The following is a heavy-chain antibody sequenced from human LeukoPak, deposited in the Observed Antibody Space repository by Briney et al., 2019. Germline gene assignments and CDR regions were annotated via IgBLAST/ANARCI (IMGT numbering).Heavy chain of an antibody. D-gene: IGHD6-19*01. J-gene: IGHJ4*02. Sequence: GGSLRLSCAASGFTFSSYGMHWVRQAPGKGLEWVGVIWYDGSNKYYADSVKGRFTISRDNSKNTLYLQMNSLRAEDTAVYYCARDMSSGWYDYWGQGTLVTVSS. CDR1: GFTFSSYG. CDR2: IWYDGSNK. V-gene: IGHV3-33*01. CDR3: ARDMSSGWYDY.